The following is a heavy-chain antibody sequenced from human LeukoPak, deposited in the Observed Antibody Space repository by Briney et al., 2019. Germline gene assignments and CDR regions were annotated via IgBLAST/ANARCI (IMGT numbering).Heavy chain of an antibody. CDR1: GGSISSYY. CDR2: IYTTGNT. CDR3: ARDARGWSGFDY. V-gene: IGHV4-4*07. J-gene: IGHJ4*02. D-gene: IGHD3-3*01. Sequence: PSETLSLTCSVSGGSISSYYWSWIRQPAGKGREWIGRIYTTGNTDYNPSLKSRVTMSVDTSKNQFSLNLSPVTAADTAVYYCARDARGWSGFDYWGQGTLVTVSS.